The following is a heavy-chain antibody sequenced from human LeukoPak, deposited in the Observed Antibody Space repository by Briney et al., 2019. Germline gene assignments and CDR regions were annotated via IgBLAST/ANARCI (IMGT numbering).Heavy chain of an antibody. D-gene: IGHD4-11*01. Sequence: SETLSLTCTVSGGSISSDYWCWIRHPPRTGLEWIGYIYYSGRTYYNPSLKSRITISVDTSKNQFSLKLSSVTAADTAVYYCARGFYSPHYWGQGTLVSVSS. CDR2: IYYSGRT. J-gene: IGHJ4*02. CDR1: GGSISSDY. CDR3: ARGFYSPHY. V-gene: IGHV4-59*01.